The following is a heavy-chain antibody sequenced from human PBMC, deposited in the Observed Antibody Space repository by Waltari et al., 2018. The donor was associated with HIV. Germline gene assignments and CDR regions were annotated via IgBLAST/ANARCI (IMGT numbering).Heavy chain of an antibody. V-gene: IGHV4-39*01. CDR1: GGSISSSTYS. D-gene: IGHD2-21*02. CDR2: LYYSGST. Sequence: QLQLQESGPGLVKPSETLSLTCTVSGGSISSSTYSWGWVRQPPGKGLEWLGNLYYSGSTYYNPSLKSRVTISVDTSKNQFSLKLSSVTAADTAVYYCTRLSIVVVTAIDFWGQGTLVTVSS. J-gene: IGHJ4*02. CDR3: TRLSIVVVTAIDF.